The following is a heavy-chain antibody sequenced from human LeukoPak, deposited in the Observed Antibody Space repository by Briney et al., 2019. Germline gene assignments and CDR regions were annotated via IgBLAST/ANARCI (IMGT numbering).Heavy chain of an antibody. CDR3: ARLVRGIIITKRYNWFDP. CDR2: MNPNSGNT. CDR1: GYTFTTYD. Sequence: GASVKVSCKASGYTFTTYDINWVRQATGQGLEWMGWMNPNSGNTGYAQKFQGRVTMTRNTSINTAYMELSSLRSEDTAVYYCARLVRGIIITKRYNWFDPWGQGTLVTVSS. J-gene: IGHJ5*02. V-gene: IGHV1-8*01. D-gene: IGHD3-10*01.